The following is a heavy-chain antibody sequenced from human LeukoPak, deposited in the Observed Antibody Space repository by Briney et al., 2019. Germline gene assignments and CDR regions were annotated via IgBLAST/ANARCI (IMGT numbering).Heavy chain of an antibody. Sequence: GASVKVSCKXSGYTFTSYDINWVRQATGQGLERMGWMNPNSGNKGYSQKFQGRVTMTRNTSISTAYMELSSLRSEDTAVYYCAREKDTTNWFDPWGQGTLVTVSS. J-gene: IGHJ5*02. D-gene: IGHD1-26*01. CDR3: AREKDTTNWFDP. CDR1: GYTFTSYD. CDR2: MNPNSGNK. V-gene: IGHV1-8*01.